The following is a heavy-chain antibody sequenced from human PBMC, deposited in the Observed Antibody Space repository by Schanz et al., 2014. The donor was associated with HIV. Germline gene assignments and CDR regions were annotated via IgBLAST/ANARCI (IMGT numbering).Heavy chain of an antibody. Sequence: QVQLVQSGAEVKKPGASVKVSCKASGYSFNDYGISWVRQAPGQGLEWMGWISAYNGNTNYAQKLQGRVTITADESTSTAYMELSSLRSEDTAVYYCARGRYSGSYYNYWGQGTLVTVSS. CDR3: ARGRYSGSYYNY. J-gene: IGHJ4*02. V-gene: IGHV1-18*01. CDR1: GYSFNDYG. CDR2: ISAYNGNT. D-gene: IGHD1-26*01.